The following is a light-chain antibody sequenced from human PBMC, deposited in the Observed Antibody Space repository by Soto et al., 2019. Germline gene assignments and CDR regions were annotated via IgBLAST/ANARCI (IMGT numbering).Light chain of an antibody. CDR1: SSDFGTFNL. J-gene: IGLJ3*02. Sequence: QSALAQPASVSGSPGQSITFSCTGASSDFGTFNLVSWYQQYPGKAPKLIIFEVNKRPPGISNRFSGSKSGNTASLTISGLQAEDEADYYCCSYPGSRWVFGGGTKLTVL. V-gene: IGLV2-23*02. CDR2: EVN. CDR3: CSYPGSRWV.